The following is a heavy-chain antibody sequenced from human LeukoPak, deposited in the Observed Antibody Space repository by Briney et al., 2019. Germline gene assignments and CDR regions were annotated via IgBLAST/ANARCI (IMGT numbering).Heavy chain of an antibody. CDR2: IIPIFGTA. Sequence: SVKVSYKASGGTFSSYVISWVRQAPGQGLGWMGGIIPIFGTANYAQKFQGRVTITTDESTSTAYMELSSLRSEDTAVYYCARTHPLPSGYCSSTSCFPITLDYWGQGTLVTVSS. D-gene: IGHD2-2*01. J-gene: IGHJ4*02. V-gene: IGHV1-69*05. CDR1: GGTFSSYV. CDR3: ARTHPLPSGYCSSTSCFPITLDY.